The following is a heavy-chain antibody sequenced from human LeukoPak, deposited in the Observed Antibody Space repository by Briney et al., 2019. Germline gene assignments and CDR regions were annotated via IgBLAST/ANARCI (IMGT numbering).Heavy chain of an antibody. Sequence: PGGSLRLSCAASGFTFSSYRMSWVRQAPGKGLEWVANIKQDGSGKYYVDSMKGRFTISRDNAKNSLYLQMNSLRAEDTAVYYCARERDRYFDWLMEFDPWGQGTLVTVSS. CDR3: ARERDRYFDWLMEFDP. CDR2: IKQDGSGK. J-gene: IGHJ5*02. V-gene: IGHV3-7*03. D-gene: IGHD3-9*01. CDR1: GFTFSSYR.